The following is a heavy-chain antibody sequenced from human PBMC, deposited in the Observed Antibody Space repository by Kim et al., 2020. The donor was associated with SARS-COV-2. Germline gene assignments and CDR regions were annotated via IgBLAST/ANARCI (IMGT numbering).Heavy chain of an antibody. D-gene: IGHD3-10*01. V-gene: IGHV4-39*07. CDR3: AREPRDVTYYGSGSYENHFDY. Sequence: SETLSLTCTVSGGSISSSSYYWGWIRQPPGKGLEWIGSIYYSGSTYYNPSLKSRVTISVDTSKNQFSLKLSSVTAADTAVYYCAREPRDVTYYGSGSYENHFDYWGQGTLVTVSS. CDR2: IYYSGST. CDR1: GGSISSSSYY. J-gene: IGHJ4*02.